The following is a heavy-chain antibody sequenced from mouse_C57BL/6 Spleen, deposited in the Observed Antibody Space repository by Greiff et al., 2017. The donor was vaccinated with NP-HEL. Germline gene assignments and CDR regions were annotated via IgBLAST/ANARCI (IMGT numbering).Heavy chain of an antibody. CDR3: AREGAITTVVARDWYFDV. V-gene: IGHV1-78*01. D-gene: IGHD1-1*01. J-gene: IGHJ1*03. CDR1: GYTFTDHT. CDR2: IYPRDGST. Sequence: QVQLQQSDAELVKPGASVKISCKVSGYTFTDHTIHWMKQRPEQGLEWIGYIYPRDGSTKYNEKFKGKATLTADKSSSTAYMQLNSLTSEDSAVYFCAREGAITTVVARDWYFDVWGTGTTVTVSS.